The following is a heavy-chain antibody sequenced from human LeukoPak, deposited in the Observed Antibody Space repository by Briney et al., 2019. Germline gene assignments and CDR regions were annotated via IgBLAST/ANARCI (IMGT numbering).Heavy chain of an antibody. V-gene: IGHV3-21*01. Sequence: GESLRLSCAASGFTFSSYSMNWVRQAPGKGLEWVSSISSSSSYIYYADSVKGRFTISRDNAKNSLYLQMNSLRAEDTAVYYCARDSLDGGATDYWGQGTLVTVSS. CDR1: GFTFSSYS. CDR2: ISSSSSYI. CDR3: ARDSLDGGATDY. D-gene: IGHD1-1*01. J-gene: IGHJ4*02.